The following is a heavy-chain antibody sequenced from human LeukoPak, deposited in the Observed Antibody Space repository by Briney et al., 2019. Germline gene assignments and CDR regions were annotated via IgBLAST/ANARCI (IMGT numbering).Heavy chain of an antibody. CDR2: ISYSGGT. CDR1: GGSINGDY. CDR3: ATSTANRGYYEIW. D-gene: IGHD1-26*01. J-gene: IGHJ4*02. V-gene: IGHV4-59*01. Sequence: SETLSLTCTVSGGSINGDYYSWIRQPPAKGLEWVGYISYSGGTNYNPSLRSRLTISVDTSKNQFSLKLSSVTAADTALYYCATSTANRGYYEIWWSQGTQVTVSS.